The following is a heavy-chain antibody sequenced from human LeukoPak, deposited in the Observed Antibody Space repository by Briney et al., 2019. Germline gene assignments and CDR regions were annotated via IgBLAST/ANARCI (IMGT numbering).Heavy chain of an antibody. J-gene: IGHJ4*02. V-gene: IGHV4-39*01. CDR3: ARSSINFDY. D-gene: IGHD3-3*02. CDR2: ISCSGST. CDR1: GGSISSCTYS. Sequence: SETLSLTCTVSGGSISSCTYSWGWIRQPPGKGLEWIGSISCSGSTYYNPSLKSRVTISVDTSKNQFSLKLSSVTAADTAVYYCARSSINFDYWGQGTLVTVSS.